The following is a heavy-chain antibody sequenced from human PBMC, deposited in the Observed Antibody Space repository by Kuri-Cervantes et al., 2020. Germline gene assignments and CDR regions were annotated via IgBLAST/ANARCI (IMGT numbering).Heavy chain of an antibody. CDR3: AKYPTGQRPYSGFEFDY. Sequence: GESLKISCAASGFTFSSYDMHWVRQATGKGLEWVSAIGTAGDTYYPGSVKGRFIISRDNARNSLYLQMNSLRAEDTAVYYCAKYPTGQRPYSGFEFDYWGQGTLVTVSS. D-gene: IGHD5-12*01. CDR1: GFTFSSYD. CDR2: IGTAGDT. J-gene: IGHJ4*02. V-gene: IGHV3-13*01.